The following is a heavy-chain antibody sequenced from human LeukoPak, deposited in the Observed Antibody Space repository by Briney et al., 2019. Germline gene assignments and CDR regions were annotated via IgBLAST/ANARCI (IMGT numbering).Heavy chain of an antibody. Sequence: GGSLRLSCAASGFTFSSYGMHWVRQAPGKGLEWVAFIRYDGSNKYYADSVKGRFTISRDNAKNSLYLQVNSLRAEDTAVYYCARGGGYMTVYYYYMDVWGKGTTVTVSS. J-gene: IGHJ6*03. CDR2: IRYDGSNK. D-gene: IGHD5-12*01. CDR3: ARGGGYMTVYYYYMDV. CDR1: GFTFSSYG. V-gene: IGHV3-30*02.